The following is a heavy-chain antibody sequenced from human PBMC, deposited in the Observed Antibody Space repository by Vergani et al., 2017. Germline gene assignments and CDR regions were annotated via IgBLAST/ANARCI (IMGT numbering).Heavy chain of an antibody. J-gene: IGHJ1*01. V-gene: IGHV3-7*01. CDR2: IKRNGTET. CDR3: ARISSGSAPYLHY. D-gene: IGHD3-22*01. CDR1: GFPFIVLS. Sequence: VQLVESGGGLVKPGGSLRLSCAASGFPFIVLSMSWVRQAPGKGLEWVASIKRNGTETFYVDSVKGLFTISRDNSKTTLYLQMNSLGDEDRGVYYCARISSGSAPYLHYWGQGTLVTVAS.